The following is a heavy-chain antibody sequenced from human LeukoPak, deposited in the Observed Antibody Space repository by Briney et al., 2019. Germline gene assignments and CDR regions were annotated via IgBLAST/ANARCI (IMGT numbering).Heavy chain of an antibody. Sequence: PSETLSLTCAVYGGSFSGYYWSWIHQPPGKGLEWIGEINHSGSTNYNPSLKSRVTISVDTSKNQMDLKLSSVTAADTAVYYCARGGIPAAMGVDYWGQGTLVTVSS. CDR2: INHSGST. V-gene: IGHV4-34*01. CDR1: GGSFSGYY. CDR3: ARGGIPAAMGVDY. J-gene: IGHJ4*02. D-gene: IGHD2-2*01.